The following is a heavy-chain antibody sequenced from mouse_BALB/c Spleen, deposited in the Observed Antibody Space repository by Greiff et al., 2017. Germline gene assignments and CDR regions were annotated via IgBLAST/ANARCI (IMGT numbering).Heavy chain of an antibody. J-gene: IGHJ2*01. D-gene: IGHD1-1*01. CDR1: GFTFSSYT. CDR2: ISSGGST. CDR3: ARRRAGGSSLDY. Sequence: EVQGVESGGGLVKPGGSLKLSCAASGFTFSSYTMSWVRQTPEKRLEWVATISSGGSTYYPDSVKGRFTISRDNARNILYLQMSSLRSEDTAMYYCARRRAGGSSLDYWGQGTTLTVSS. V-gene: IGHV5-6-5*01.